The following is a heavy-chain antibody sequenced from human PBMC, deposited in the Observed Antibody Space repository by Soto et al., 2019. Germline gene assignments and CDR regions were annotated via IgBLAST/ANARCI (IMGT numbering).Heavy chain of an antibody. CDR1: GGSFRSYY. J-gene: IGHJ4*02. CDR3: AREVAVAARALDY. V-gene: IGHV4-4*07. D-gene: IGHD6-6*01. CDR2: IYTNEIT. Sequence: QVQLQESGPGLVKPSETLSLTCTVSGGSFRSYYWSWIRQPAGKGLEWIGRIYTNEITTYHPSLKSRVTMSVDTSKKQFSLNMTSVTAADTAVYFCAREVAVAARALDYWGQGTLVTVS.